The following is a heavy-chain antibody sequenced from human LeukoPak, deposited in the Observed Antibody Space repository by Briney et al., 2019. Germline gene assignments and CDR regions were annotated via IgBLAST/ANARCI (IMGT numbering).Heavy chain of an antibody. CDR1: GFTFSSYA. CDR2: ISGSGGST. D-gene: IGHD2-15*01. V-gene: IGHV3-23*01. Sequence: GGSLRLSCAASGFTFSSYAMSWVRQAPGKGLEWVSVISGSGGSTYYADSVQGRFTISRDNSKNTLYLQMSSLRAEDTAVYYCAKVVVAATVYCYYGMDVWGQGTTVTVSS. J-gene: IGHJ6*02. CDR3: AKVVVAATVYCYYGMDV.